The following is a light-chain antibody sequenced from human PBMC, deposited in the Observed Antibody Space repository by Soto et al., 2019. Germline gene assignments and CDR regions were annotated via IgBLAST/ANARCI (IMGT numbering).Light chain of an antibody. V-gene: IGLV2-23*02. CDR2: EVT. Sequence: QSVLTQPASVSGSPGQSITISCTGSSSDVGNYDLVSWYQQHPGKAPKFMIYEVTKRPTGVSNRFSGAKSGNTASLTISGLQAEDEADYYCSSFTRSETVVFGGGTKVTVL. CDR1: SSDVGNYDL. CDR3: SSFTRSETVV. J-gene: IGLJ2*01.